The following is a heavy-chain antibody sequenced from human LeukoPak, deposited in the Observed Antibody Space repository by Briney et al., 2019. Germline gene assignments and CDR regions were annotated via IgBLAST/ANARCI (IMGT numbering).Heavy chain of an antibody. V-gene: IGHV3-30*02. D-gene: IGHD3-22*01. CDR3: AKDFFASSGPNYFDY. CDR1: GFTFSSYG. Sequence: GGSLRLSCAASGFTFSSYGMHWVRQAPGKGLEWVAFIRYDGSNKYYTDSVKGRFTISRDNSKNTLYLQMNSLRAEDTAVYYCAKDFFASSGPNYFDYWGQGTLVTVSS. J-gene: IGHJ4*02. CDR2: IRYDGSNK.